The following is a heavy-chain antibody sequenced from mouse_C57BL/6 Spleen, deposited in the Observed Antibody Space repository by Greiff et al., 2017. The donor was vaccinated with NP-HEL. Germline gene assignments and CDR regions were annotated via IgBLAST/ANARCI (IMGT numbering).Heavy chain of an antibody. CDR2: IDPSDSYT. CDR3: ARSMVRGAMDY. V-gene: IGHV1-50*01. CDR1: GYTFTSYW. J-gene: IGHJ4*01. D-gene: IGHD2-2*01. Sequence: QVQLQQPGAELVKPGASVKLSCKASGYTFTSYWMQWVKQRPGQGLEWIGEIDPSDSYTNYNRKFKGKATLTVDTSSSTAYMQLSSLTSEDSAVYYCARSMVRGAMDYWGQGTSVTVSS.